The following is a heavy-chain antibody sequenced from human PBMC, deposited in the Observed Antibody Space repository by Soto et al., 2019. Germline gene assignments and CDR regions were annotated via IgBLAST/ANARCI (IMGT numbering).Heavy chain of an antibody. V-gene: IGHV1-69*13. J-gene: IGHJ6*02. Sequence: SVKVSCKASGYTFTTYGITWVRQAPGQGLEWMGGIIPIFGTANYAQKFQGRVTITADESTSTAYMELSSLRSEDTAVYYCASGRGGRITIFGVVMPYYYGMDVWGQGTTVTVSS. CDR3: ASGRGGRITIFGVVMPYYYGMDV. CDR2: IIPIFGTA. CDR1: GYTFTTYG. D-gene: IGHD3-3*01.